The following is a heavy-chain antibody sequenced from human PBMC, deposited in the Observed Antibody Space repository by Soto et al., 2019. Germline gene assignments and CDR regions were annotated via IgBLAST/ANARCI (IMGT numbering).Heavy chain of an antibody. CDR1: GYSFTSHG. D-gene: IGHD2-8*02. J-gene: IGHJ4*02. CDR2: ISTVNGKT. CDR3: ARSCPGRTCYFIY. V-gene: IGHV1-18*01. Sequence: QVQLVQSGAEVKEPGASVKVSCKASGYSFTSHGVAWVRQAPGQGLEWMGWISTVNGKTDYAERLQGRLTMTTDTSMNTAYMELRSLRSDDTAIYYCARSCPGRTCYFIYWGQGPLVAVSS.